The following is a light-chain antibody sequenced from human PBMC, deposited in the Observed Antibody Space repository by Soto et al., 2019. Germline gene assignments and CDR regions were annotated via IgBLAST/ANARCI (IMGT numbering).Light chain of an antibody. V-gene: IGKV1-5*03. J-gene: IGKJ4*01. Sequence: DIQMTQSPSTLSASVGDRVTITCRASQSISSWLAWYQQKPGKAPKLRIYNASSLEGGVPSRFRGSGSGTAFTLTISSLQPDDFATYYCHQYHSYSLTFGGGTKVDIK. CDR3: HQYHSYSLT. CDR2: NAS. CDR1: QSISSW.